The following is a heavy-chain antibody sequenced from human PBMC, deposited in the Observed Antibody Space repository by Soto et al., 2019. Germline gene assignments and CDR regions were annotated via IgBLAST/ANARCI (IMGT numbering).Heavy chain of an antibody. Sequence: SETLSLTCAVYGGSFSGYYWSWIRQPPGKGLEWIGEINHSGSTNYNPSLKSRVTISVDTSKNQFSLKLSSVTAADTAVYYCARGRHYDILTGPRYYYYYGMDVWGQGTTVTVSS. CDR1: GGSFSGYY. J-gene: IGHJ6*02. V-gene: IGHV4-34*01. CDR3: ARGRHYDILTGPRYYYYYGMDV. D-gene: IGHD3-9*01. CDR2: INHSGST.